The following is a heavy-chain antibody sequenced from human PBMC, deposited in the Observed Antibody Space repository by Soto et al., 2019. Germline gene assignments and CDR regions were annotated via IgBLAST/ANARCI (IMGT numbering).Heavy chain of an antibody. D-gene: IGHD5-12*01. J-gene: IGHJ3*02. Sequence: EVQLVESGGGLVQPGRSLRLSCAASGFTFDDYAMHWVRQAPGKGLEWVSGISWNSGSIGYADSVKGRFTISRDNAKNSLYLQMNSLRAEDTALYYCAKDSGSGYDSPDYAFDIWGQGTMVTVSS. CDR2: ISWNSGSI. CDR3: AKDSGSGYDSPDYAFDI. V-gene: IGHV3-9*01. CDR1: GFTFDDYA.